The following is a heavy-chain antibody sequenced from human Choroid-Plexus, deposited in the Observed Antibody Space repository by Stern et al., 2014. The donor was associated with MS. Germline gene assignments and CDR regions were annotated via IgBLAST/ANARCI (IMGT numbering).Heavy chain of an antibody. Sequence: EDQLVESGGGLVQPGAPLPLSCAASGFRFRPSAMRWVPQPPGQGLQSVSVIRGRGGPPYYADSVKGRFTISRDNSKNTLYLQMDSLRADDTAVYYCAKWPHHIAVAGTRYFQHWGQGTLVTVSS. CDR1: GFRFRPSA. CDR2: IRGRGGPP. J-gene: IGHJ1*01. D-gene: IGHD6-19*01. V-gene: IGHV3-23*04. CDR3: AKWPHHIAVAGTRYFQH.